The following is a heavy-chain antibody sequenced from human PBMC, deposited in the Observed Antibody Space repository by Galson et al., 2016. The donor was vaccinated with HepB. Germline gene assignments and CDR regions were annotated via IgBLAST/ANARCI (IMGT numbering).Heavy chain of an antibody. D-gene: IGHD6-19*01. V-gene: IGHV5-51*03. J-gene: IGHJ4*02. Sequence: QSGAEVKKPGESLKISCKGSGYNFSTYWIAWVRQMPGKGLEWMGIIFPGAANSRYSPSFEGQVIISADKSINTAYLQWSSLKASDSGMYYCAGRYDSTGRAFDLWGQGTLVTVSS. CDR1: GYNFSTYW. CDR2: IFPGAANS. CDR3: AGRYDSTGRAFDL.